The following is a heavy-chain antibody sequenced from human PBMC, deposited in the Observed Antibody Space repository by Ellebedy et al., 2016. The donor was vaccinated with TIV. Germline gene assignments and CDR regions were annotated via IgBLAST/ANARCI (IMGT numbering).Heavy chain of an antibody. J-gene: IGHJ5*02. CDR1: GFSFSHYR. CDR2: IKEDGSEK. Sequence: GGSLRLXXTASGFSFSHYRMTWVRQAPGKGLEWVANIKEDGSEKYYVGSVKGRFTISRDNAKNSLYLQMNSLRAEDTAVYYCARREQQFGSWFNPWGRGTLVTVSS. D-gene: IGHD6-13*01. V-gene: IGHV3-7*01. CDR3: ARREQQFGSWFNP.